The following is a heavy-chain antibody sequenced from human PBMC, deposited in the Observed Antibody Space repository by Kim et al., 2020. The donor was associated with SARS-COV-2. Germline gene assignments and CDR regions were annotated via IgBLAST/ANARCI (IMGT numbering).Heavy chain of an antibody. D-gene: IGHD3-9*01. CDR3: ARGTWDWYSFDY. CDR2: ISYDGAKK. V-gene: IGHV3-30*04. Sequence: GGSLRLSCAASGFPLSSYAMHWVRQAPGKGLEWASVISYDGAKKYYADSVKGRFTISRDNSKNTLYLQMSSLRADDTAVYYCARGTWDWYSFDYWGQGTLVTVSS. J-gene: IGHJ4*02. CDR1: GFPLSSYA.